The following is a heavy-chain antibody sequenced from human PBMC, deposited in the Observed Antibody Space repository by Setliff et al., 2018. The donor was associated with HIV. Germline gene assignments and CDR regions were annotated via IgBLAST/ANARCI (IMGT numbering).Heavy chain of an antibody. J-gene: IGHJ6*03. CDR2: MHPNTGAT. V-gene: IGHV1-2*02. CDR3: ARIDPTAYHYHMDV. D-gene: IGHD3-9*01. Sequence: EASVKVSCKAAGYTFSDYNIHWMRQAPGQAFEWMGWMHPNTGATSYAQKFQGRVSMTRDMSISTAYMELARLRSDDSAVYYCARIDPTAYHYHMDVWGKGTTVTVS. CDR1: GYTFSDYN.